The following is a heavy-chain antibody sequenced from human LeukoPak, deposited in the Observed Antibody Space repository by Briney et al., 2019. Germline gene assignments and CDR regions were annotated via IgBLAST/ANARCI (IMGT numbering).Heavy chain of an antibody. V-gene: IGHV3-43*01. CDR3: AKEGGKWEPLVDGFDY. J-gene: IGHJ4*02. CDR2: ISWDGGST. CDR1: GFTFSSYT. D-gene: IGHD1-26*01. Sequence: GGSLRLSCAASGFTFSSYTMHWVRQAPGKGLEWVSLISWDGGSTYYADSVKGRFTISRDNSKNSLYPQMNSLRTEDTALYYCAKEGGKWEPLVDGFDYWGQGTLVTVSS.